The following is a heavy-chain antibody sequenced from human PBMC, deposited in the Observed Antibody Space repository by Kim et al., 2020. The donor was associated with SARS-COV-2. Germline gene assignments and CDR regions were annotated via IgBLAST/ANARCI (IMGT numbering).Heavy chain of an antibody. CDR2: INGNGSST. V-gene: IGHV3-20*04. J-gene: IGHJ5*01. CDR3: SGGGSCRLSSCWF. D-gene: IGHD3-16*02. CDR1: GFASGDYA. Sequence: GGSLRLSCAVSGFASGDYALSWVRQAPGKGLEWVAAINGNGSSTHYGDSVKGRFVISRDIYKSLLLQKNTLLAADTAVDYYSGGGSCRLSSCWF.